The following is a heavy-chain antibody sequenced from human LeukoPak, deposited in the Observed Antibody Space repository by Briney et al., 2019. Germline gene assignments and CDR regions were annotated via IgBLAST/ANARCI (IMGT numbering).Heavy chain of an antibody. Sequence: GGSLRLSCAASGFTFSSYWMSWVRQAPGKGLEWVANIKQDGSEKYYVDSVKGRFTISRDNAKNSLYLQMNSLRAEDTAVYYCARASYHYDILTGYSYNWFDPWGQGTLVTVSS. CDR2: IKQDGSEK. V-gene: IGHV3-7*01. D-gene: IGHD3-9*01. CDR1: GFTFSSYW. CDR3: ARASYHYDILTGYSYNWFDP. J-gene: IGHJ5*02.